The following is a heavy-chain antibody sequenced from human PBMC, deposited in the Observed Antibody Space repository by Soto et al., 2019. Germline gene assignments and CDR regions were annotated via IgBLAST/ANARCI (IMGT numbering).Heavy chain of an antibody. CDR1: GFIFSDYY. CDR2: SSSSGRTT. V-gene: IGHV3-11*01. D-gene: IGHD6-13*01. J-gene: IGHJ6*02. Sequence: QVQLVESGGGLVKPGGSLRLSCAASGFIFSDYYMSWIRQAPGKGLEWVSYSSSSGRTTYYADSVKGRFTISRDNAKNSLCLQMNSLRVEDTAVYYCARDLAGAADFYYGMDVWGQGTTVTVSS. CDR3: ARDLAGAADFYYGMDV.